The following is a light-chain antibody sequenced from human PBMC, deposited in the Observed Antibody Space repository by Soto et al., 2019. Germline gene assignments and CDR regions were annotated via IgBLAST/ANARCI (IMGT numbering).Light chain of an antibody. V-gene: IGKV1-5*03. Sequence: DSQMTQAPCTLSASVGDRVTITCRASQTISTSLAWYQQKPGKAPKLLIHRASSLGTGVPSRFSGSGSGAEFTLTISSLQPDDFATYYCQQYNAYSRTFGQGTKVDIK. CDR2: RAS. J-gene: IGKJ1*01. CDR1: QTISTS. CDR3: QQYNAYSRT.